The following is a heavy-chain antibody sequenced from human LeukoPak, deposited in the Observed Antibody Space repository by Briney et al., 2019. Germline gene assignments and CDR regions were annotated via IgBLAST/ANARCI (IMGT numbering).Heavy chain of an antibody. Sequence: GGSLRLSCAASGFTFSSYEMNWVRQAPGKGLEWVSYISSSGDTIYYADSVKGRFTISRDNAKNSLYLQMNSLRAEDTAVYYCARGYDSSGYYVNCFDPWGQGTLSPSPQ. V-gene: IGHV3-48*03. D-gene: IGHD3-22*01. CDR3: ARGYDSSGYYVNCFDP. J-gene: IGHJ5*02. CDR2: ISSSGDTI. CDR1: GFTFSSYE.